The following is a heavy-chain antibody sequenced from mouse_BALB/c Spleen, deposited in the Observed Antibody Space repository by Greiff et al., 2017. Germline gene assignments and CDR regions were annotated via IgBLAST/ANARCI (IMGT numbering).Heavy chain of an antibody. V-gene: IGHV5-9-4*01. J-gene: IGHJ1*01. CDR3: ARGEKYFDV. CDR2: ISSGGSYT. CDR1: GFTFSSYA. Sequence: EVQLVESGGGLVKPGGSLKLSCAASGFTFSSYAMSWVRQSPEKRLEWVAEISSGGSYTYYPDTVTGRFTISRDNAKNTLYLEMSSLRSEDTAMYYCARGEKYFDVWGAGTTVTVSS.